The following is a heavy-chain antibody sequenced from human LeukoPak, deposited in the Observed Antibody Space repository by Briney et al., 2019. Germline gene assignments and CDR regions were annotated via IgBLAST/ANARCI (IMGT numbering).Heavy chain of an antibody. CDR1: GGSISSFY. CDR3: AREDHYYGSGTYFFWFDP. J-gene: IGHJ5*02. Sequence: SETLSLTCTVSGGSISSFYWSWIRQSPGKELGWIGYIYYSGNTKYNPSLKSRITMAVDTSKNQVSLKLTSVTAADTAIYYCAREDHYYGSGTYFFWFDPWGQGTLVTVSS. CDR2: IYYSGNT. V-gene: IGHV4-59*01. D-gene: IGHD3-10*01.